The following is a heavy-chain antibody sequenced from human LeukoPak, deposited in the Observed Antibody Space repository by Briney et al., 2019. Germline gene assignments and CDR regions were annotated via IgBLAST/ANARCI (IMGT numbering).Heavy chain of an antibody. D-gene: IGHD3-10*01. V-gene: IGHV4-39*07. CDR1: GASISRSSYY. J-gene: IGHJ6*03. Sequence: SETLSLTCTVSGASISRSSYYWGWIRQPPGKGLEWIGSIYYSGSTYDNPSLKSRVTMSVDTSKNQFSLKLRSVTAADTAVYYCARVEVRGVIRYYYYMDVWGKGTTVTVSS. CDR3: ARVEVRGVIRYYYYMDV. CDR2: IYYSGST.